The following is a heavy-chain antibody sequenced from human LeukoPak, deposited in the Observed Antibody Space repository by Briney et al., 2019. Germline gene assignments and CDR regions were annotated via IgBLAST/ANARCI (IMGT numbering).Heavy chain of an antibody. CDR2: ISGSGGST. V-gene: IGHV3-23*01. J-gene: IGHJ4*02. CDR3: AKARYDYGDYVYHY. CDR1: GFTFSSYA. Sequence: GGSLRLSCAASGFTFSSYAMSWVRQAPGKGLEWVSAISGSGGSTYYADSVKGRFTISRDNSKNTLYLLMNSLRAEDTAVYYCAKARYDYGDYVYHYWGQGTLVTVSS. D-gene: IGHD4-17*01.